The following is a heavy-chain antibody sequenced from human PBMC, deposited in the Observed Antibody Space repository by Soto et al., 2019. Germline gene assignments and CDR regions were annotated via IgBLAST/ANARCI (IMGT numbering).Heavy chain of an antibody. Sequence: QVHLVESGGGLVKPGGSLRLSCAGSGFTFSDYQMSWIRQAPGKGLEWVSYIGSSGLSVYYEDSVKGRFTISRDNANNSLYLQMNSLRAEDSAVYYCARDLRQLLSHNYYYYYLDVWGKGTTVSVSS. CDR3: ARDLRQLLSHNYYYYYLDV. CDR2: IGSSGLSV. CDR1: GFTFSDYQ. V-gene: IGHV3-11*01. J-gene: IGHJ6*03. D-gene: IGHD2-2*01.